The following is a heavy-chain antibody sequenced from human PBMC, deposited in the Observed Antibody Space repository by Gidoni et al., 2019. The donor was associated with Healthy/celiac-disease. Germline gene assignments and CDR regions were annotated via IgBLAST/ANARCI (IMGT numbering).Heavy chain of an antibody. D-gene: IGHD4-17*01. V-gene: IGHV3-9*01. CDR3: AKDADYGDYVGYFDY. J-gene: IGHJ4*02. Sequence: EVQLVESGGGLVQPGRSLRLSCAVSGFTFDDYAMNWVRQAPGKGLEWVSGISWKSGSIGYADSVKGRFTISRDNAKNSLYLQMNSLRAEDTALYYCAKDADYGDYVGYFDYWGQGTLVTVSS. CDR1: GFTFDDYA. CDR2: ISWKSGSI.